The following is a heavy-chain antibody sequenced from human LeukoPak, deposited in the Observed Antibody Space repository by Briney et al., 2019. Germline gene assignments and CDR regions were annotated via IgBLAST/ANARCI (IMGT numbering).Heavy chain of an antibody. CDR3: ARVTWGQWLTRGYFDY. Sequence: PSETLSLTCAVYGGSFSGYYWSWIRQPPGKGLERIGEINHSGSTNYNPSLKSRVTISVDTSKNQFSLKLSSVTAADTAVYYCARVTWGQWLTRGYFDYWGQGTLVTVSS. J-gene: IGHJ4*02. V-gene: IGHV4-34*01. CDR2: INHSGST. CDR1: GGSFSGYY. D-gene: IGHD6-19*01.